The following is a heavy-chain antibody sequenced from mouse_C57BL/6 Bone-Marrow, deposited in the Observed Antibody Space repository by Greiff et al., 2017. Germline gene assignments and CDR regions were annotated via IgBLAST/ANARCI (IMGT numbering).Heavy chain of an antibody. D-gene: IGHD2-5*01. CDR3: ARRGSYYSNHWYFDV. CDR1: GFNFSDYY. CDR2: INYDGSST. V-gene: IGHV5-16*01. Sequence: EVQRVESEGGLVQPGSSMKLSCTASGFNFSDYYMAWVRQVPEKGLEWVANINYDGSSTYYLDSLKSRFIISRDNAKNILYLQMSSLKSEDTATYYCARRGSYYSNHWYFDVWGTGTTVTVSS. J-gene: IGHJ1*03.